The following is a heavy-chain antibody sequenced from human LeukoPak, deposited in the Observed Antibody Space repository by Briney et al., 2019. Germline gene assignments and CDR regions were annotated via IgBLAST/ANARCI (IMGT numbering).Heavy chain of an antibody. CDR1: GFTLSSYV. V-gene: IGHV3-23*01. Sequence: GGSLRLSCAASGFTLSSYVMSWVRQAPGKGLEWVSALGRGGDNTHYADSVKGRFTISRDYSKNTMYLQMNSLRAEDTAVYYCARDRDYSNYLDYWGQGTLVTVSS. D-gene: IGHD4-11*01. CDR2: LGRGGDNT. CDR3: ARDRDYSNYLDY. J-gene: IGHJ4*02.